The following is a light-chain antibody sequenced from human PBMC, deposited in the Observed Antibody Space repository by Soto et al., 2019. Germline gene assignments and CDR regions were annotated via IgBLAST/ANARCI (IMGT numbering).Light chain of an antibody. Sequence: QSVLTQPASVSGSPGQSITISCTGTSSDVGGYNYVSWYQQHPGKAPKLMIYDVSNRPSGVSNRFSGSKSGNTASLTISGLQAEDEADYYCSSYTSSSTGYVFGTGTKVTVL. V-gene: IGLV2-14*01. CDR1: SSDVGGYNY. CDR2: DVS. CDR3: SSYTSSSTGYV. J-gene: IGLJ1*01.